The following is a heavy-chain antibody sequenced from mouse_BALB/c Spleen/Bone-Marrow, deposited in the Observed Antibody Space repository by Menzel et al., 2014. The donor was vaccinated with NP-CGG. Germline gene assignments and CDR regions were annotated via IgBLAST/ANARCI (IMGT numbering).Heavy chain of an antibody. V-gene: IGHV1-14*01. J-gene: IGHJ4*01. CDR3: ARRGYGNGYYAMDY. CDR1: GYTFTSYV. Sequence: VQLQQSGPELVKPGASVKMSCKASGYTFTSYVMHWVKQKPGQGLEWIGYINPYNDGTKYNEKFKGKATLTSDKSSSQAYKELSSLTSEGFAVDYCARRGYGNGYYAMDYWGQGTSVTVSS. CDR2: INPYNDGT. D-gene: IGHD2-10*02.